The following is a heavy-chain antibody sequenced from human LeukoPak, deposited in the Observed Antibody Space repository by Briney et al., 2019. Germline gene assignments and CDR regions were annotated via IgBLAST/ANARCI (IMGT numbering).Heavy chain of an antibody. CDR3: VRSPGDGVDFDY. CDR1: GFTFSSYW. Sequence: GGSLRLSCAASGFTFSSYWMSWVRQAPGKGLEWVASIKQDGSEKYYVDSVKGRFTISRDNAKNSLYLQMNSLRAEDTAVYYCVRSPGDGVDFDYWGQGTLVTVSS. J-gene: IGHJ4*02. D-gene: IGHD3-10*01. CDR2: IKQDGSEK. V-gene: IGHV3-7*01.